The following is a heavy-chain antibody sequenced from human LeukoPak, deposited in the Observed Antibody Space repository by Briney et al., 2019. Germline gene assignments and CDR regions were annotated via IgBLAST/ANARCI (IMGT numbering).Heavy chain of an antibody. Sequence: AGGSLRLSCAVSGFTFSSYAMNWVRQAPGKGLEWVSGISGSGAGTYYADSVKGRFTISRDNSKNTLYLQMNSLRAEDTAVYYCAKMVRKFYTISYYFDYWGQGTLVTVSS. D-gene: IGHD2-8*01. J-gene: IGHJ4*02. CDR3: AKMVRKFYTISYYFDY. CDR1: GFTFSSYA. CDR2: ISGSGAGT. V-gene: IGHV3-23*01.